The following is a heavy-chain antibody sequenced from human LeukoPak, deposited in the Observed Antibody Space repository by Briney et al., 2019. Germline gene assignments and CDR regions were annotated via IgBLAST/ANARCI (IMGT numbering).Heavy chain of an antibody. CDR3: ARGGPTNFDY. CDR2: IYHSGST. Sequence: SETLSLTCTVSGYSISSGYYWGWIRQPPGKGLEWIASIYHSGSTYYNPSLKSQVTISVDTSKNQFSLKLSSVTAADTAVYYCARGGPTNFDYWGQGTLVTVSS. J-gene: IGHJ4*02. V-gene: IGHV4-38-2*02. CDR1: GYSISSGYY.